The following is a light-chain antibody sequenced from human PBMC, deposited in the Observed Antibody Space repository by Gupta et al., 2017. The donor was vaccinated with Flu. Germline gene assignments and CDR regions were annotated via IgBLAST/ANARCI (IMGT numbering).Light chain of an antibody. J-gene: IGKJ4*01. V-gene: IGKV3-20*01. CDR3: QQYASSSLT. Sequence: EIVLTQSPGTLSLSPGERATLSCRASQSVSSSYLAWYQQKPGQAPRLLIYGASSRATGIPDRFSGSGSGTDFTLTISRLDPEDFAVYYCQQYASSSLTFGGGTKLEIK. CDR2: GAS. CDR1: QSVSSSY.